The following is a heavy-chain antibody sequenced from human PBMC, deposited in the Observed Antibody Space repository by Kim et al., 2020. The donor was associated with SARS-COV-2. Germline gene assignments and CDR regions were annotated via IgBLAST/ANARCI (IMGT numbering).Heavy chain of an antibody. Sequence: ASVKVSCKASGYTFTSYYMHWVRQAPGQGLEWMGIINPSGGSTSYAQKFQGRVTMTRDTSTSTVYMELSSLRSEDTAVYYCARGDSIAAAGTGRWFDPWGQGTLVTVSS. CDR2: INPSGGST. CDR3: ARGDSIAAAGTGRWFDP. V-gene: IGHV1-46*01. J-gene: IGHJ5*02. D-gene: IGHD6-13*01. CDR1: GYTFTSYY.